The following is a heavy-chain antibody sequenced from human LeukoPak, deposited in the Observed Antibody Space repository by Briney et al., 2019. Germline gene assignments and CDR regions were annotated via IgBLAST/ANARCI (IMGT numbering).Heavy chain of an antibody. CDR2: LYNAGST. CDR1: GFIVSNNY. CDR3: AKENHGIVGATTLIDY. D-gene: IGHD1-26*01. V-gene: IGHV3-53*01. J-gene: IGHJ4*02. Sequence: GGSLRLSCVASGFIVSNNYMSWVRQAPGKGLEWVSVLYNAGSTYYADSVKGRFTISRDNSKNTLYLQMYSLRAEDTAVYYCAKENHGIVGATTLIDYWGQGTLVTVSS.